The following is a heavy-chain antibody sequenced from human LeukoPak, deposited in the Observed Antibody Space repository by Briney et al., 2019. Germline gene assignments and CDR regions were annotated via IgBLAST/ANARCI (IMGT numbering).Heavy chain of an antibody. J-gene: IGHJ4*02. D-gene: IGHD4-17*01. CDR1: GFTFSSYG. V-gene: IGHV3-30*18. Sequence: PPGGSLRLSCAASGFTFSSYGMHWVRQAPGKGLEWVAVISYDGSNKYYADSVKGRFTISRDNSKNTLYLQMNSLRAEDTAVYYCAKDTVTQYYFDYWGQGTLVTVSS. CDR3: AKDTVTQYYFDY. CDR2: ISYDGSNK.